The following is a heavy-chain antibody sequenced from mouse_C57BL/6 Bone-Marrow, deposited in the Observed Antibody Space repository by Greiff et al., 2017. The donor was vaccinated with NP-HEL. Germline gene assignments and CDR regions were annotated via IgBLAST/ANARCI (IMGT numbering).Heavy chain of an antibody. V-gene: IGHV1-81*01. D-gene: IGHD2-4*01. CDR2: IYPRSGNT. Sequence: VQLQQSGAELARPGASVKLSCKASGYTFTSYGISWVKQRPGQGLEWIGEIYPRSGNTYYNEKFKGKATLTADKSSSTAYMELRSLTSEDSAVYFFAREDYGGDYWGQGTTLTVSS. CDR1: GYTFTSYG. J-gene: IGHJ2*01. CDR3: AREDYGGDY.